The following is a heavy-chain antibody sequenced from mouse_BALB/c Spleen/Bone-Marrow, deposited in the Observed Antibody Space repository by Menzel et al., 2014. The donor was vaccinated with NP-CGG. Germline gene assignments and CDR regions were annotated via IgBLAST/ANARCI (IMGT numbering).Heavy chain of an antibody. CDR3: ARQLVYDMDN. Sequence: EVKLEESGGGLVQPGGTLKLSCATSGFTFSDYYMYWVRQTPEKRLEWVAYITKGGVSTYYPDIVKGRITISIDNDKNTLCLQMSRLKPEDTTMDYCARQLVYDMDNWGNGTSVTVAS. CDR1: GFTFSDYY. J-gene: IGHJ4*01. V-gene: IGHV5-12*02. D-gene: IGHD1-1*02. CDR2: ITKGGVST.